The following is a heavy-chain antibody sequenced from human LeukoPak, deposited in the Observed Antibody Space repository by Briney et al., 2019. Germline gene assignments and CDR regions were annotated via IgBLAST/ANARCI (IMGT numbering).Heavy chain of an antibody. D-gene: IGHD2-2*01. V-gene: IGHV1-69*13. CDR3: ARLVVPAANYHYYYYMDV. CDR2: IIPIFGTA. Sequence: ASVKVSCKASGGTFSSYAISWVRQAPGQGLEWMGGIIPIFGTANYAQKFQGRVTITADESTSTAYMELSSLRSEDTAVYYCARLVVPAANYHYYYYMDVWGKGTTVTVSS. CDR1: GGTFSSYA. J-gene: IGHJ6*03.